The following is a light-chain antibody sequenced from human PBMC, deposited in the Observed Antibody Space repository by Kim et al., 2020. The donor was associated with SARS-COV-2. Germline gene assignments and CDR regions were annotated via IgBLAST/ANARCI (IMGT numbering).Light chain of an antibody. V-gene: IGKV3-11*01. J-gene: IGKJ3*01. Sequence: LSPGERATLSCRASQTISSNLAWYQQKPGQAPRLLIYDASKSATGIPARFSGSGSGTDFTLTISSLEPEDFAVYYCQQRSNWPLAFGPGTKVDIK. CDR3: QQRSNWPLA. CDR2: DAS. CDR1: QTISSN.